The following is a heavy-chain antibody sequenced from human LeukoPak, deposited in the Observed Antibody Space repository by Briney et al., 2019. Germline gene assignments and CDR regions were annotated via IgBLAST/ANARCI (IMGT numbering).Heavy chain of an antibody. Sequence: ASVKVSCTASGGTFSSYAISWVRQAPGQGLEWMGRIIPIFGTANYAQKFQGRVTITTDESTSTAYMELSSLRSEDTAVYYCARDRGSGSYSQFDYWGQGTLVTVSS. CDR3: ARDRGSGSYSQFDY. CDR1: GGTFSSYA. J-gene: IGHJ4*02. CDR2: IIPIFGTA. V-gene: IGHV1-69*05. D-gene: IGHD3-10*01.